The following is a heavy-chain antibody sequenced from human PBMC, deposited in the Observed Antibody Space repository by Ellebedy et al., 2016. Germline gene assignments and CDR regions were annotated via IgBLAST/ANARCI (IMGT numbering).Heavy chain of an antibody. Sequence: SETLSLTXTVSGYSISSGYSWGWIRQPPGRGLEYIGSIYHSGSTYYNPSLKSRVTISVDTSKNQFSLKLSSVTAADTAVYYCARVLLIWFGEPSEFDPWGQGTLVTVSS. CDR1: GYSISSGYS. D-gene: IGHD3-10*01. CDR3: ARVLLIWFGEPSEFDP. J-gene: IGHJ5*02. V-gene: IGHV4-38-2*02. CDR2: IYHSGST.